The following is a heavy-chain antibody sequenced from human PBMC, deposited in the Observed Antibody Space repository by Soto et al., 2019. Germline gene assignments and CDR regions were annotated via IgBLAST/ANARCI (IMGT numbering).Heavy chain of an antibody. D-gene: IGHD3-9*01. CDR1: GFTFSSYA. CDR3: AKDPDYDILTQRFDP. CDR2: ISGSGGST. V-gene: IGHV3-23*01. Sequence: PGGSLRLSCAASGFTFSSYAMSWVRQAPGKGLEWVSAISGSGGSTYYADSVKGRFTISRDNSKNTLYLQVNSLRAEDTAVFYCAKDPDYDILTQRFDPWGQGTLVTVSS. J-gene: IGHJ5*02.